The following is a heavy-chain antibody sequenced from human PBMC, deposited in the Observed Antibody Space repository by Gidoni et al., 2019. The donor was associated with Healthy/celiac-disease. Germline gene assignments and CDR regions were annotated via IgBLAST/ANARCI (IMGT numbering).Heavy chain of an antibody. J-gene: IGHJ5*02. CDR3: ARTIVVVPAAIQGWFDP. D-gene: IGHD2-2*02. CDR1: ACSISSGCSY. Sequence: QVHLPESGPGLVKPSQTLSLTSTVSACSISSGCSYWIWILQHPGKGLEWIGYIYYSGSTYYNPSRKSRVTISVDTSKNKFSLKLSSVTAADTAVYYCARTIVVVPAAIQGWFDPWGQGTLVTVSS. V-gene: IGHV4-31*03. CDR2: IYYSGST.